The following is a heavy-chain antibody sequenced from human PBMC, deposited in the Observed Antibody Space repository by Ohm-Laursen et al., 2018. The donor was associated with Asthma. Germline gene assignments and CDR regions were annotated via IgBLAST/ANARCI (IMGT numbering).Heavy chain of an antibody. Sequence: SVKVSCKASGYTFTGYYMHWVRQAPGQGLEWMGWINPNSGGTNYAQKFQGWVTMTRDTSISTAYMELSRLRSDDTAVYYCARSYDFRIYYYGMDVWGQGTTVTVSS. CDR2: INPNSGGT. CDR1: GYTFTGYY. J-gene: IGHJ6*02. V-gene: IGHV1-2*04. CDR3: ARSYDFRIYYYGMDV. D-gene: IGHD3-3*01.